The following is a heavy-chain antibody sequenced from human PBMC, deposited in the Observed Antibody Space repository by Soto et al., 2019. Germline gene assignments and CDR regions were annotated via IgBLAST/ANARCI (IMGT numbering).Heavy chain of an antibody. V-gene: IGHV4-39*01. D-gene: IGHD2-2*01. Sequence: SETLSLTCSVSGASISSRDYYWGWIRQTPGKGLEWIGNIGYNGVTYYNPSLKSRVTVSKDTSKNQFSLKVASVTAADTAIYYCGRVMIGTSRHTDPDYWGQGTQVTVSS. CDR2: IGYNGVT. CDR1: GASISSRDYY. CDR3: GRVMIGTSRHTDPDY. J-gene: IGHJ4*02.